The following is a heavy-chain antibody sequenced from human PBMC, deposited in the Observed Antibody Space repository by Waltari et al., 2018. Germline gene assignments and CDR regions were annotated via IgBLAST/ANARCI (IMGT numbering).Heavy chain of an antibody. J-gene: IGHJ4*02. Sequence: EVLLVESGGGLVQPGGSLRLSCAASGFTFSYYRMNWVRQAPGKGLEWVSYIGGSSSTIYYADSVKGRFTISRDNAKNSLYLQMNSLRDEDTAVYYCARKRYGSGSYSVDYWGQGTLVTVSS. V-gene: IGHV3-48*02. CDR2: IGGSSSTI. CDR3: ARKRYGSGSYSVDY. CDR1: GFTFSYYR. D-gene: IGHD3-10*01.